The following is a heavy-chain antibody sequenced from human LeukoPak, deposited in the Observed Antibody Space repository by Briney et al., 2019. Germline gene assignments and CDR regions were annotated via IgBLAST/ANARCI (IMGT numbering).Heavy chain of an antibody. CDR2: ISHTGHT. CDR3: ARGPYSSDAGY. D-gene: IGHD6-25*01. Sequence: KPSETLSLTCAVYGGSFTSYYWSWIRPPPGKGLEWIGEISHTGHTNYNPSLKSRVTMSAETSKNQLSLILSSVTAADTAVYYCARGPYSSDAGYWGQGTLVTVSS. V-gene: IGHV4-34*01. J-gene: IGHJ4*02. CDR1: GGSFTSYY.